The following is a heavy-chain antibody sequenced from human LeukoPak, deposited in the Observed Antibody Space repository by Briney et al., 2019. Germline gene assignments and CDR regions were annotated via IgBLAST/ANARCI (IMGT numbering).Heavy chain of an antibody. J-gene: IGHJ4*02. CDR2: ASHIGGT. V-gene: IGHV4-38-2*02. Sequence: SETLSLTCNVSGYSIISGYYWGWIRQPPGKGLDWIGSASHIGGTYSNPSLKSRVTISVDTSKNQFSLKLSSVTAVDTAVYYCARGACITIFGLVTSFDYWGQGTLVTVSS. CDR3: ARGACITIFGLVTSFDY. D-gene: IGHD3-3*01. CDR1: GYSIISGYY.